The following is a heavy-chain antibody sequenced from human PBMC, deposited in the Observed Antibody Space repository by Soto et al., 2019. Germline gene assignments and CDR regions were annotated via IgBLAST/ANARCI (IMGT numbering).Heavy chain of an antibody. Sequence: QVQLVQSGAEVKKPGSSVKVSCKASGGTFSSYTISWVRQAPGQWLEWMGRIIPILGIANYAQKFQGRVTITADKSTSTAYMELSSLRSEDTAVYYCARAVLRGVHRYYYYYGMDVWGQGTTVTVSS. CDR3: ARAVLRGVHRYYYYYGMDV. CDR2: IIPILGIA. D-gene: IGHD3-10*01. J-gene: IGHJ6*02. CDR1: GGTFSSYT. V-gene: IGHV1-69*02.